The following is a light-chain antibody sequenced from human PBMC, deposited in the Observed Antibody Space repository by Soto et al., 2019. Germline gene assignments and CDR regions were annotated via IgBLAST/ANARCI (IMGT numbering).Light chain of an antibody. CDR1: QTIIGY. CDR2: AAS. CDR3: QQSYSSPPT. J-gene: IGKJ1*01. Sequence: DIQMTQSPSSLSASIGDSATITCRASQTIIGYLNWYQQKPGKAPRLLINAASNLQSGVPSRFRGSGSETDFTLTITSLQPEDFATYYCQQSYSSPPTFGQGTKVDIK. V-gene: IGKV1-39*01.